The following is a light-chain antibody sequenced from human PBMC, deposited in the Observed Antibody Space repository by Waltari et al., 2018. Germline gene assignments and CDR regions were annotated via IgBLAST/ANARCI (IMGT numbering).Light chain of an antibody. V-gene: IGLV2-23*02. CDR1: RSDVATYDL. Sequence: QSALTQPASVSGSPGQAINISCTGTRSDVATYDLVSWYQQWPGKAPKVVIFDVSNRPSGVSNRFSGSKSGNVASLTISGLQAEDEADYFCCSYAGGATWVFGGGTKLTVL. CDR2: DVS. CDR3: CSYAGGATWV. J-gene: IGLJ3*02.